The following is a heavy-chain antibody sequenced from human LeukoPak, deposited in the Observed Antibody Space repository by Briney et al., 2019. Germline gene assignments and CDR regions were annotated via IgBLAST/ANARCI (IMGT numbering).Heavy chain of an antibody. CDR1: GFTFSSYG. V-gene: IGHV3-30*02. D-gene: IGHD3-22*01. CDR2: IWYDGSNK. Sequence: PGGSLRLSCAASGFTFSSYGMHWVRQAPGKGLEWVAVIWYDGSNKYYADSVKGRFTISRDNSKNTLYLQMNSLRAEDTAVYYCAKENYCDSSGYYRYYFDYWGQGTLVTVSS. J-gene: IGHJ4*02. CDR3: AKENYCDSSGYYRYYFDY.